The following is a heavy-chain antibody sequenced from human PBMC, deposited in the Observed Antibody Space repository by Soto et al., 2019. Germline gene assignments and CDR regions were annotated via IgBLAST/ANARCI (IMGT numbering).Heavy chain of an antibody. CDR1: GGTFSSYA. Sequence: QVQLVQSGAEVKKPGSSVKVSCKASGGTFSSYAISWVRQAPGQGLEWMGGIIPIFGTANYAQKFQGRVTITADESTNTAYMELSSLRSEDTAVYYCARGIAYCGGDCWFDAFDIWGQGTMVTVSS. V-gene: IGHV1-69*12. D-gene: IGHD2-21*02. CDR2: IIPIFGTA. J-gene: IGHJ3*02. CDR3: ARGIAYCGGDCWFDAFDI.